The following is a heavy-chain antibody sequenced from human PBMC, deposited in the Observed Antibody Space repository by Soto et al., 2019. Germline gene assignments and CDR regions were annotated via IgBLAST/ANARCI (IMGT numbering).Heavy chain of an antibody. CDR1: GGTFSSYT. D-gene: IGHD2-15*01. CDR2: IIPILGIA. Sequence: SVKVSCKASGGTFSSYTISWVRQAPGQGLEWMGRIIPILGIANYAQKFQGRVTITADKSTSTAYMELSSLRSEDTAVYYCAGFPEDIPTEYYMDVWGKATTVTVSS. CDR3: AGFPEDIPTEYYMDV. V-gene: IGHV1-69*02. J-gene: IGHJ6*03.